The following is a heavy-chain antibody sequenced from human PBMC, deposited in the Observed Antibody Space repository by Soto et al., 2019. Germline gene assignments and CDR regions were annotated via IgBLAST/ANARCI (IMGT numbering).Heavy chain of an antibody. D-gene: IGHD4-17*01. Sequence: QVQLVQSGTEMKKPGASVKVSCKASGNIFTDHYVHWLRQARGQGLEWMGWINPNSGYTNYAQKFQGRVTMTRDMSISLVYMELTRLTSDDTAVYFCARDITVSTMGFDYWGQGTLVTVSS. CDR2: INPNSGYT. CDR1: GNIFTDHY. V-gene: IGHV1-2*02. J-gene: IGHJ4*02. CDR3: ARDITVSTMGFDY.